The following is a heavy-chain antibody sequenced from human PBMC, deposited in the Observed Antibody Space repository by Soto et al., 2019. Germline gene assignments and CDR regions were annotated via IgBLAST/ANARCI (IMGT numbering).Heavy chain of an antibody. J-gene: IGHJ3*02. CDR2: IIPIFGTA. V-gene: IGHV1-69*01. CDR3: ARKLGNLAQLKGAFDI. CDR1: GGTFSSYA. Sequence: QVQLVQSGAEVKKPGSSVKVSCKASGGTFSSYAISWVRQAPGQGLEWMGGIIPIFGTANYAQKFQGRVTITADECTSTVYMELSSLRSEDTAVYYCARKLGNLAQLKGAFDIWGQRTMVTVSS. D-gene: IGHD1-1*01.